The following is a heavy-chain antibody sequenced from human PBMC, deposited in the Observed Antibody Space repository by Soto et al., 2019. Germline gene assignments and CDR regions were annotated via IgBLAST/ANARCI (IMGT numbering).Heavy chain of an antibody. Sequence: QVHLQQWGAGLLKSSETLSLTCAVYGGSFSGYYWSWIRQPPGKGLEWIGEINHSGITNYNPSLMSRVTISVATSKNQFSLNLTSMTAADTAVYYCARGSVDYNFWSGYYSRFYYFDFWGQGTLVTVSS. CDR1: GGSFSGYY. J-gene: IGHJ4*02. CDR2: INHSGIT. CDR3: ARGSVDYNFWSGYYSRFYYFDF. V-gene: IGHV4-34*01. D-gene: IGHD3-3*01.